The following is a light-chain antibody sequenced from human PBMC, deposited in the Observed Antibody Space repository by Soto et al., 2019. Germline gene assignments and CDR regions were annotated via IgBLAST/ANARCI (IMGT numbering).Light chain of an antibody. CDR1: QGISSY. CDR2: DAS. V-gene: IGKV1-9*01. Sequence: DIKLNQSPSSLSSSLGDRVTITCRASQGISSYLAWYQQKPGKAPRLLIYDASNLESGVPSRFSGSGSGTEFTLTISSMQSDDFATYFCQHYDSYRTFGQGTKVDIK. J-gene: IGKJ1*01. CDR3: QHYDSYRT.